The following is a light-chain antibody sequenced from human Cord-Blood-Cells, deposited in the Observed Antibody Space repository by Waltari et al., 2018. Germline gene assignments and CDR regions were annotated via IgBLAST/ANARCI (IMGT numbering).Light chain of an antibody. CDR3: SSYAGSNNFGV. CDR1: SRDVGGYHY. CDR2: DVS. Sequence: QSALTQPPSASGSPGQSATISCTGTSRDVGGYHYVSWYQQHPGKAPKLMIYDVSMRPSGVPERFAGSKSGNTASLTVSGLQAEDEADYYCSSYAGSNNFGVFGGGTKLTVL. V-gene: IGLV2-8*01. J-gene: IGLJ2*01.